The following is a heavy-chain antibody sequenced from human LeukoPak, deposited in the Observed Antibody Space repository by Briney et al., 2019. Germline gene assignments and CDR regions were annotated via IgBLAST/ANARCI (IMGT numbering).Heavy chain of an antibody. CDR2: INHSGST. CDR1: GGSFSGYY. Sequence: SETLSLTCAVYGGSFSGYYWSWIRQPPGKGLEWIGEINHSGSTNYNPSLKSRVTISVDTSKNQFSLKLSSVTAADTAVYYCAREYGSGSSLNWFDPWGQGTLVTVSS. D-gene: IGHD3-10*01. V-gene: IGHV4-34*01. J-gene: IGHJ5*02. CDR3: AREYGSGSSLNWFDP.